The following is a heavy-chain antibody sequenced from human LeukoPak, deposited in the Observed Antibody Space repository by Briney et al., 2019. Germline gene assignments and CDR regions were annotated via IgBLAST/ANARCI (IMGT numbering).Heavy chain of an antibody. CDR1: GGTFSSYA. J-gene: IGHJ4*02. Sequence: GASVKVSCKASGGTFSSYAISWVRQAPGQGLEWMGWISAYNGNTNYAQKLQGRVTMTTDTSTSTAYMELRSLRSDDTAVYYCASSGYYDSSGSFDYWGQGTLVTVSS. CDR3: ASSGYYDSSGSFDY. V-gene: IGHV1-18*01. CDR2: ISAYNGNT. D-gene: IGHD3-22*01.